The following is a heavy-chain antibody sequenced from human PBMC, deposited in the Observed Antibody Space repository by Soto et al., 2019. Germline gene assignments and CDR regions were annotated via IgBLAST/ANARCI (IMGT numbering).Heavy chain of an antibody. Sequence: PSETLSLTCTVSGGSISSSSYYWGWIRQPPGKGLEWIGSIYYSGSTYYNPSLKSRVIISVDTSKNQFSLKLSSVTAADTAVYYCAKPRYFYGMDVWGQGTTVT. CDR1: GGSISSSSYY. J-gene: IGHJ6*02. CDR3: AKPRYFYGMDV. CDR2: IYYSGST. V-gene: IGHV4-39*01.